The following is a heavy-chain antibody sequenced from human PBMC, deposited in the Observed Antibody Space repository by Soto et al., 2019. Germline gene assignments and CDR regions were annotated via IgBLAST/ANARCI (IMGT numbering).Heavy chain of an antibody. Sequence: EVQLVESGGGLIQPGGSLRLSCAVSGFTVSNNYMSWVRQAPGKGLEGVSVIYSGGYTAYGDSVKGRFTISRDNSKNTLFLQKNTQGPADPAVFYGATLRGGGGYWGQGTLVTVSS. CDR1: GFTVSNNY. V-gene: IGHV3-53*01. D-gene: IGHD3-10*01. CDR3: ATLRGGGGY. J-gene: IGHJ4*02. CDR2: IYSGGYT.